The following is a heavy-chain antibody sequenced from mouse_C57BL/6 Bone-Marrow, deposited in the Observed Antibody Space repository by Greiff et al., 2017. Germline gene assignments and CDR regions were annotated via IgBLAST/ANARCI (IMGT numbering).Heavy chain of an antibody. CDR3: ARSSTFFYYFDY. CDR2: FHPYNDDT. J-gene: IGHJ2*01. Sequence: VQLVESGAELVKPGASVKMSCKASGYTFTTYPIEWMKQNHGKSLEWIGNFHPYNDDTKYNEKFKGKATLTVEKSSNTFYLELSRLTSDDSAVYYCARSSTFFYYFDYWGQGTTLTVSS. CDR1: GYTFTTYP. D-gene: IGHD5-1*01. V-gene: IGHV1-47*01.